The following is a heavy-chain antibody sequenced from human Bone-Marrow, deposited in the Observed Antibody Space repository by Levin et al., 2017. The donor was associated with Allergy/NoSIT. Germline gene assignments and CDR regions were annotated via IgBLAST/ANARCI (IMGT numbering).Heavy chain of an antibody. D-gene: IGHD5-18*01. CDR1: GYTLTELS. V-gene: IGHV1-24*01. CDR2: FDPEDGET. Sequence: ASVKVSCKVSGYTLTELSMHWVRQAPGKGLEWMGGFDPEDGETIYAQKFQGRVTMTEDTSTDTAYMELSSLRSEDTAVYYCATGDSYGPWYYYGMDVWGQGTTVTVSS. CDR3: ATGDSYGPWYYYGMDV. J-gene: IGHJ6*02.